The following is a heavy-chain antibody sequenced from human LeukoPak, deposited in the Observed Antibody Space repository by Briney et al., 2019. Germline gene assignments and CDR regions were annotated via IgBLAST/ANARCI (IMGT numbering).Heavy chain of an antibody. CDR2: IIPIFGTA. V-gene: IGHV1-69*13. Sequence: SVKVSCKASGGTFSSYAISWVRQAPGQGLEWMGGIIPIFGTANYAQKFQGRVTITADESTSTAYMELSSLRSEDTAVYYCARDRGGRDGDNYLFDYWGQGTLVTVSS. J-gene: IGHJ4*02. D-gene: IGHD5-24*01. CDR1: GGTFSSYA. CDR3: ARDRGGRDGDNYLFDY.